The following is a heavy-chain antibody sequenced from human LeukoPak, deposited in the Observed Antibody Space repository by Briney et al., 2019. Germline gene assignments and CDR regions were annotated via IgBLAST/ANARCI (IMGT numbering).Heavy chain of an antibody. CDR3: ASLGLEYSSSSRGY. CDR1: GFTFSSYA. J-gene: IGHJ4*02. V-gene: IGHV3-53*04. D-gene: IGHD6-6*01. CDR2: IYSGGST. Sequence: PGGSLRLSCAASGFTFSSYAMSWVRQAPGKGLEWVSVIYSGGSTYYADSVKGRFTISRHNSKNTLYLQMNSLRAEDTAVYYCASLGLEYSSSSRGYWGQGTLVTVSS.